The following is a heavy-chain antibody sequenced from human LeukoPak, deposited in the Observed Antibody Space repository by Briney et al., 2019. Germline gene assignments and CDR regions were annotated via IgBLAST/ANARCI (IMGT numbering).Heavy chain of an antibody. V-gene: IGHV4-34*01. Sequence: SETLSLTCAVYGGSFSGYYWGWIRQPPGKGLEWIGEINHSGSTNYNPSLKSRVTISVDTSKNQFSLKLSSVTAADTAVYYCARISSMVRGVITKFDYWGQGTLVTVSS. J-gene: IGHJ4*02. D-gene: IGHD3-10*01. CDR2: INHSGST. CDR3: ARISSMVRGVITKFDY. CDR1: GGSFSGYY.